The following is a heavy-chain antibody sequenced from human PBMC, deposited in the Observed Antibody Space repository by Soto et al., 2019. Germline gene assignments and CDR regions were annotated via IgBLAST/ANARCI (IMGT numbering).Heavy chain of an antibody. Sequence: PSETLSLTSTVYGGSFSGYYWSWIRQPPGKGLEWIGEINHSGSTNYNPSLKSRVTISVDTSKNQFSLKLSSVTAADTAVYYCARASPVRTGARGYYYYYGMDVWGQGTTVT. CDR1: GGSFSGYY. D-gene: IGHD1-26*01. J-gene: IGHJ6*02. V-gene: IGHV4-34*01. CDR3: ARASPVRTGARGYYYYYGMDV. CDR2: INHSGST.